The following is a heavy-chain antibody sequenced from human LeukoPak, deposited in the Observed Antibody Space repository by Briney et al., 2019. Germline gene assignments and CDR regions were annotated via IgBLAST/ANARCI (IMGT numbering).Heavy chain of an antibody. D-gene: IGHD3-22*01. V-gene: IGHV1-69*04. Sequence: SVKVSCKASGGTSNSHAISWVRQAPGQGLEWMGRIIPNLGTTNCAQNFQDRVTLTADKSTNTAYMELTSLTSDDTAVYYCATTNDGGGYQWGDFFDFWGQGTLVTVSS. CDR1: GGTSNSHA. CDR3: ATTNDGGGYQWGDFFDF. CDR2: IIPNLGTT. J-gene: IGHJ4*02.